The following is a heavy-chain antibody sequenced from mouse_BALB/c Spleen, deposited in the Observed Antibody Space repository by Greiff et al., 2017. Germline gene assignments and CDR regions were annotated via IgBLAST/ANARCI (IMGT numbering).Heavy chain of an antibody. J-gene: IGHJ2*01. CDR1: GYTFTSYW. V-gene: IGHV1S132*01. Sequence: QVQLKQSGAELVKPGASVKLSCKTSGYTFTSYWIQWVKQRPGQGLGWIGEIFPGTGTTYYNEKFKGKATLTIDTSSSTAYMQLSSLTSEDSAVYFCARGHYGAGYGGQGTTLTVSS. CDR2: IFPGTGTT. D-gene: IGHD1-1*02. CDR3: ARGHYGAGY.